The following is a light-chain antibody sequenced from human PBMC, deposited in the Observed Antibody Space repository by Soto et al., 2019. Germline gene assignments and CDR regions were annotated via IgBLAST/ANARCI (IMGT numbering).Light chain of an antibody. Sequence: QSALTQPPSVSAAPGQKVTISCSGSSSNIGNNYVSWYQQLPGTAPKLLIYDNNKRPPGIPDRFSGSKSGTSATLGITGLQTGDEADYYCGTWDSSLSAGVFGGGTKLTVL. CDR1: SSNIGNNY. V-gene: IGLV1-51*01. CDR2: DNN. CDR3: GTWDSSLSAGV. J-gene: IGLJ3*02.